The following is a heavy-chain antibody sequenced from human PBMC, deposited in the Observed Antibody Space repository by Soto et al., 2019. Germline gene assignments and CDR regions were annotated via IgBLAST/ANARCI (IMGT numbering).Heavy chain of an antibody. J-gene: IGHJ3*02. CDR1: GGTFSSYA. CDR3: ASLDSSGYYYDRYDAFDI. CDR2: IIPIFGTA. V-gene: IGHV1-69*13. Sequence: SVKVSCKASGGTFSSYAISWVRQARGQGLEWMGGIIPIFGTANYAQKFQGRVTITADESTSTAYMELSSLRSEDTAVYYCASLDSSGYYYDRYDAFDIWGQATMVTVSS. D-gene: IGHD3-22*01.